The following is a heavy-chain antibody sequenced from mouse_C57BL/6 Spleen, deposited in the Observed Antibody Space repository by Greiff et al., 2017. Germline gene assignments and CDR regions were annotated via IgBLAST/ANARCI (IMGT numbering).Heavy chain of an antibody. D-gene: IGHD2-4*01. CDR3: ARVLYDYEYAMDY. CDR1: GYAFSSSW. V-gene: IGHV1-82*01. Sequence: VQLQQSGPELVKPGASVKISCKASGYAFSSSWMNWVKQRPGKGLEWIGRIYPGDGDTNYNGKFKGKATLTADKSSSTAYMQLSSLTSEDSAVYFCARVLYDYEYAMDYWGQGTSVTVSS. J-gene: IGHJ4*01. CDR2: IYPGDGDT.